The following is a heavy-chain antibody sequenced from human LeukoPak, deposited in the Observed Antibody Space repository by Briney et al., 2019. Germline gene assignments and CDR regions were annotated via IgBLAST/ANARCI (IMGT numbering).Heavy chain of an antibody. V-gene: IGHV3-74*01. CDR2: MNSDGSAT. J-gene: IGHJ4*02. CDR1: AFSFSNYW. CDR3: AKGPNYFDS. Sequence: GGSLRLSCAASAFSFSNYWMHWVRQAPGKGLVWVTRMNSDGSATYYADSVQGRFTISRDNAKNTLYLQMNSLRAEDTAMYFCAKGPNYFDSWGQGTLVTVSS.